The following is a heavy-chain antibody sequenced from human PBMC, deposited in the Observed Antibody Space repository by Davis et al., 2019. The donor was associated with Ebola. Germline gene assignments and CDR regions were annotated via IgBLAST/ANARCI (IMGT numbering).Heavy chain of an antibody. D-gene: IGHD3-22*01. CDR2: IIPLFGTA. Sequence: SVKVSCKASGGTFTGYAISWVRQAPGQGLEWMGGIIPLFGTANYAQKFQDRVTITADESTSTSYMELNSLRSDDTAVYYCARGGGGDSSGFQSWFDPWGQGTLVTVSS. CDR1: GGTFTGYA. CDR3: ARGGGGDSSGFQSWFDP. J-gene: IGHJ5*02. V-gene: IGHV1-69*13.